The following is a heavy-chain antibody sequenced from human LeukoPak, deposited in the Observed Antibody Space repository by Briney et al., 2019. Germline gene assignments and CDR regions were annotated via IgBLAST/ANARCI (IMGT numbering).Heavy chain of an antibody. Sequence: PGGSLRLSCAASGFTFSSYWMSWVRQAPGKGLEWVANIKQDGSEKYYVDSVKGRFTISRDNAKNSLYLQMNSLRAEDMALYYCAREIRYCSSTSCYYFDYWGQGTLVTVSS. D-gene: IGHD2-2*01. J-gene: IGHJ4*02. V-gene: IGHV3-7*03. CDR3: AREIRYCSSTSCYYFDY. CDR2: IKQDGSEK. CDR1: GFTFSSYW.